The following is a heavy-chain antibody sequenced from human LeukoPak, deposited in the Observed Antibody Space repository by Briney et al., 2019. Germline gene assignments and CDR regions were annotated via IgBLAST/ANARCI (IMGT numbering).Heavy chain of an antibody. D-gene: IGHD6-13*01. CDR2: IYTSGST. V-gene: IGHV4-61*02. CDR1: GGSISSGSYY. J-gene: IGHJ4*02. CDR3: ARSSSSWN. Sequence: SQTLSLTCTVSGGSISSGSYYWSWIRQPAGKGLEWIGRIYTSGSTNHNPSLKSRVTISVDTSKNQFSLKLSSVTAADTAVYYCARSSSSWNWGQGTLVTVSS.